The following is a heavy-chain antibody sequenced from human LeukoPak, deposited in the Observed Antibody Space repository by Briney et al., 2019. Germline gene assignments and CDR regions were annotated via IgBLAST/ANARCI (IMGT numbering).Heavy chain of an antibody. CDR2: IYYSGRT. CDR3: ARADRYSSSYGFDY. Sequence: SEALSLTCTVSGGSISSSSYYWGWIRQPPGKGLEWIGSIYYSGRTYYNPSLKSRVTISVDTSKNQFSLKLSSVTAADTAVYYCARADRYSSSYGFDYWGQGTLVTVSS. J-gene: IGHJ4*02. V-gene: IGHV4-39*07. D-gene: IGHD6-6*01. CDR1: GGSISSSSYY.